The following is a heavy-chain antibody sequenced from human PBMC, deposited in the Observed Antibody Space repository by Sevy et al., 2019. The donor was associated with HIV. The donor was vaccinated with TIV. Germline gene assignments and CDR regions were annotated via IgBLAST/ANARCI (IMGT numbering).Heavy chain of an antibody. D-gene: IGHD2-2*01. CDR1: GFTFNTHA. CDR2: IKKDGSEK. Sequence: GGSLRLSCAASGFTFNTHAMNWVRQAPGKGLEWVANIKKDGSEKYYVDSVKGRFTISRDNAKNSLYLQMNSLRAEDTALYYCARDCSSTNCLWGLDVWGQGTTVTVSS. V-gene: IGHV3-7*03. CDR3: ARDCSSTNCLWGLDV. J-gene: IGHJ6*02.